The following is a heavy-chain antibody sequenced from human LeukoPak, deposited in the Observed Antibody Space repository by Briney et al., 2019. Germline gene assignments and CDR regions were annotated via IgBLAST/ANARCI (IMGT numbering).Heavy chain of an antibody. CDR1: GFTFSSYA. CDR2: ISYDGSNK. Sequence: GRSLRLSCAASGFTFSSYAMHWVRQAPGKGLEWVAVISYDGSNKYYADSVKGRFTISRDNSKNTLYLQMNSLRAEDTAVYYCARNIDGSEGGFAYWGQGTLVTVSS. D-gene: IGHD3-16*01. CDR3: ARNIDGSEGGFAY. J-gene: IGHJ4*02. V-gene: IGHV3-30-3*01.